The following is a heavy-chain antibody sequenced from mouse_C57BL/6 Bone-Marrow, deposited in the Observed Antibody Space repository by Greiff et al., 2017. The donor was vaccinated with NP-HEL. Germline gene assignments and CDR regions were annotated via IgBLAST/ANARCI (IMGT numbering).Heavy chain of an antibody. CDR2: IHPNSGST. CDR3: ACITTVVPHWYFDV. CDR1: GYTFTSYW. V-gene: IGHV1-64*01. Sequence: QVQLQQPGAELVKPGASVKLSCKASGYTFTSYWMHWVKQRPGQGLEWIGMIHPNSGSTNYNEKFKSKATLTVDKSSSTAYMQLSSLTSEDSAVYYGACITTVVPHWYFDVWGTGTTVTVSS. D-gene: IGHD1-1*01. J-gene: IGHJ1*03.